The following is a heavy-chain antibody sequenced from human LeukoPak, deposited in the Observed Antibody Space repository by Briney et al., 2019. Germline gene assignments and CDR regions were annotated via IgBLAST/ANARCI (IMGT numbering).Heavy chain of an antibody. Sequence: GASVKVSCKASGGTFISYAISWVRQAPGQGLEWMGGIIPIFGTANYAQKFQGRVTITADESTSTAYMELSSLRSEDTAVYYCARVARYYYYGMDVWGQGTTVTVSS. CDR2: IIPIFGTA. CDR3: ARVARYYYYGMDV. V-gene: IGHV1-69*01. CDR1: GGTFISYA. J-gene: IGHJ6*02.